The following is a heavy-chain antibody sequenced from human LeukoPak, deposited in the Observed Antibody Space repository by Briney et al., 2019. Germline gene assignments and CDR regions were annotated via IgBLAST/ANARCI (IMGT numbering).Heavy chain of an antibody. J-gene: IGHJ3*02. V-gene: IGHV1-8*01. CDR2: MNPNSGNT. Sequence: ASVKVSCKASGYTFTSYDINWVRQAPGQGLEWMGWMNPNSGNTGYAQKFQGRVTMTRNTSISTAYMELSSLRSEDTAVYYCARAMIRDYVVAFDIWGQGTMVTVSS. CDR3: ARAMIRDYVVAFDI. D-gene: IGHD4-17*01. CDR1: GYTFTSYD.